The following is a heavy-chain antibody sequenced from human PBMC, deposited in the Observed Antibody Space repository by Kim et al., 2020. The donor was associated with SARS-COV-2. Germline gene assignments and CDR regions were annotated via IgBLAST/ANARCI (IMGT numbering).Heavy chain of an antibody. J-gene: IGHJ4*02. CDR2: ISYDGST. CDR3: VRVNGGSGWDLDY. Sequence: SETLSLTCTVSGGSISSYYWGWIRQPPGKGLEWIGYISYDGSTKYNSSLKSRVTISVDTSKNQFSLKLSSVTAADTAVYYCVRVNGGSGWDLDYWGQGT. V-gene: IGHV4-59*12. D-gene: IGHD6-25*01. CDR1: GGSISSYY.